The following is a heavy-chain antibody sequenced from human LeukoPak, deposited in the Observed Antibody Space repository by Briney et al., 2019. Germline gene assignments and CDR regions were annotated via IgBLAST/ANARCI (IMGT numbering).Heavy chain of an antibody. Sequence: PGESLRLSCAASGFSFSRYWMSWVRQAPVRGLEWVANIKPDGSEIYYVDSVKGRFTISRDNAKNTLYLQMNSLRAEDTAVYYCAKDLGNIYSGSYSYWDYWGQGTLVTVSS. CDR2: IKPDGSEI. J-gene: IGHJ4*02. D-gene: IGHD1-26*01. CDR3: AKDLGNIYSGSYSYWDY. V-gene: IGHV3-7*03. CDR1: GFSFSRYW.